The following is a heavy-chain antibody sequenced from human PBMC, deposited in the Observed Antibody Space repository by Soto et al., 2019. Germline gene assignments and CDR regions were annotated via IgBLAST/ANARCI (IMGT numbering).Heavy chain of an antibody. CDR2: ISWNGGSI. CDR1: GLSFDDYA. J-gene: IGHJ6*02. D-gene: IGHD2-21*02. V-gene: IGHV3-9*01. Sequence: EVQLVESGGGLVQPGRSLRLSCAASGLSFDDYAMHWVRQVPGKGLEWVSGISWNGGSIGYADSVKGRFSTSRDNAKNSLYLQMNSLRVEDTALYYCAKSMGGTANGMGVWGQGTTVTVSS. CDR3: AKSMGGTANGMGV.